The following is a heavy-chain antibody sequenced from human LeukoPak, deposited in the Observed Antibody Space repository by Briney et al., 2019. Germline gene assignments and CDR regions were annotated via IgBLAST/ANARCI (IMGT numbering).Heavy chain of an antibody. J-gene: IGHJ4*02. Sequence: GGSLRLSCAASGFTFSSYSMNWVRQAPGKGLEWVSSISSSSSYIYYADSVKGRFTISRDNAKNSLYLQMNSLRVEDTAVYYCARDPTNYGSGSYYGDYWGQGTLVTVSS. CDR2: ISSSSSYI. D-gene: IGHD3-10*01. V-gene: IGHV3-21*01. CDR3: ARDPTNYGSGSYYGDY. CDR1: GFTFSSYS.